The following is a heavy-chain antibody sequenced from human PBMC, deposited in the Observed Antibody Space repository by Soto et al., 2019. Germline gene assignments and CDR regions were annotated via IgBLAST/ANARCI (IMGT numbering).Heavy chain of an antibody. Sequence: HPGGSLRLSCAASGFTFSSYAMHCVRQSPGKGLEWVAVISSDGSNKLYADSVKGRFTISRDNSKNTLYLQMNSLRAEDTGVYCGARHLAGKRAYWGQGA. CDR1: GFTFSSYA. J-gene: IGHJ4*02. D-gene: IGHD3-3*02. CDR3: ARHLAGKRAY. V-gene: IGHV3-30*03. CDR2: ISSDGSNK.